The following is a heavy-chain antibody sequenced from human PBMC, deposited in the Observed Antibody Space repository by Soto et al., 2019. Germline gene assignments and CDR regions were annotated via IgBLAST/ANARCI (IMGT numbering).Heavy chain of an antibody. V-gene: IGHV3-64D*08. CDR2: ISSNGGST. D-gene: IGHD5-18*01. CDR1: GFTFSSYA. Sequence: GGSLRLSCSASGFTFSSYAMHWVRQAPGKGLEYVSAISSNGGSTYYADSVKGRFTISRDNSKNTLYLQMSSLRAEDTAVYYCVKEGAMVKGNDAFDIWGQGTMVTVSS. J-gene: IGHJ3*02. CDR3: VKEGAMVKGNDAFDI.